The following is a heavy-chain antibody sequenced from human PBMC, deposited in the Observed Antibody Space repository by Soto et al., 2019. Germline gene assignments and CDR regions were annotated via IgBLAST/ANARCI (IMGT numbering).Heavy chain of an antibody. J-gene: IGHJ6*02. D-gene: IGHD6-19*01. CDR2: INAGNGNT. Sequence: GASVKVSCKASGYTFTSYAMHWVRQAPGQRLEWMGWINAGNGNTKYSQKFQGRVTITRDTSASTAYMELSSLRSEDTAVYYCARDPYHYSSGWYFYYGMDVWGQGTTVTVSS. CDR3: ARDPYHYSSGWYFYYGMDV. V-gene: IGHV1-3*01. CDR1: GYTFTSYA.